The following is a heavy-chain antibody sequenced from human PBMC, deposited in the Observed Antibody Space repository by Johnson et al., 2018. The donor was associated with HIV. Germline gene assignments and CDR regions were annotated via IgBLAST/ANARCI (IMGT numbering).Heavy chain of an antibody. CDR3: TRHSSLGYPRAFDI. CDR1: GFTFSGSA. J-gene: IGHJ3*02. V-gene: IGHV3-73*01. D-gene: IGHD5-18*01. CDR2: IRSKANSYAT. Sequence: VQLVESGGGVVQPGRSLRLSCAASGFTFSGSAMHWVRQASGNGLEWVGRIRSKANSYATAYASSVKGRFTISRDDSKNTASLQMNSLKTEDTAVYYCTRHSSLGYPRAFDIWGQGTMVTVSS.